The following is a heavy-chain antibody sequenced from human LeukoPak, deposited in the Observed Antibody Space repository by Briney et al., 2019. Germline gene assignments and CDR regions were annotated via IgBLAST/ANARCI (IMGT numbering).Heavy chain of an antibody. Sequence: GGSLRLSCAASGFTFSSYSMNWVRQAPGKGLEWVSAISGSGGSTYYADSVKGRFTISRDNSKNTLYLQMNSLRAEDTAVYYCAKGEDPWIYNWFDPWGQGTLVTVSS. D-gene: IGHD5-12*01. CDR2: ISGSGGST. CDR3: AKGEDPWIYNWFDP. V-gene: IGHV3-23*01. J-gene: IGHJ5*02. CDR1: GFTFSSYS.